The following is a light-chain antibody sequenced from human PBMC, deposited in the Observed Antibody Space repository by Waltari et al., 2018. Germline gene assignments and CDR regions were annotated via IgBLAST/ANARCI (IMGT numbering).Light chain of an antibody. CDR2: GSS. J-gene: IGKJ4*01. CDR3: QQANVFPPT. V-gene: IGKV1-12*01. Sequence: DIQMTQSPSSVSASIGDRVTITVRASQGISYWLAWYQQKPGKPPKLLIYGSSTLQTGTPARFSGFASGTDFTLTIDNLQPEDFATYYCQQANVFPPTFGGGTKVEI. CDR1: QGISYW.